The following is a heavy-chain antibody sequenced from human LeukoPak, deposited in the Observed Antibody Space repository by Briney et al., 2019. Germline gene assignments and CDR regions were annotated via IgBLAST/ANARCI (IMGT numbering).Heavy chain of an antibody. CDR2: ISGSGGST. CDR3: AKDIEVTDPDRTELTFWRPPPAFDY. Sequence: QPGGSLRLSCAASGFTFSNYAMSWVRQVPGKGLEWVSGISGSGGSTYYADSVKGRFTISRDNSKNTLYLQMNSLRAEDTAVYYCAKDIEVTDPDRTELTFWRPPPAFDYWGQGTLVTVSS. V-gene: IGHV3-23*01. J-gene: IGHJ4*02. CDR1: GFTFSNYA. D-gene: IGHD3-3*01.